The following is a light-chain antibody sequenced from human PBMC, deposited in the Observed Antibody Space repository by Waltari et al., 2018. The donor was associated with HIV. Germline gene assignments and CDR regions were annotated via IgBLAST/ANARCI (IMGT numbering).Light chain of an antibody. J-gene: IGLJ2*01. Sequence: SYELTQPFPVSVSPGQKARDTCPGELLAKKTARWFQQKPGQAPVLVIYKDSERPSGIPERFSGSSSGTTVTLTISGAQVEDEADYYCYSAADNNLGVFGGGTKLTVL. V-gene: IGLV3-27*01. CDR1: LLAKKT. CDR2: KDS. CDR3: YSAADNNLGV.